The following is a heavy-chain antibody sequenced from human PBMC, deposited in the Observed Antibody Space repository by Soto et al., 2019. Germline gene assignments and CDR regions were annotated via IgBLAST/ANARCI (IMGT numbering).Heavy chain of an antibody. V-gene: IGHV1-69*13. J-gene: IGHJ6*02. CDR3: ARGSSRYSSGWYFPTDYYYYGMDV. CDR1: GGTFSSYA. Sequence: SVKVSCKASGGTFSSYAISWVRQAPGQGLEWMGGIIPIFGTANYAQKFQGRVTITADESTSTAYMELSSLRSEDTAVYYCARGSSRYSSGWYFPTDYYYYGMDVWGQGTTVTVSS. CDR2: IIPIFGTA. D-gene: IGHD6-19*01.